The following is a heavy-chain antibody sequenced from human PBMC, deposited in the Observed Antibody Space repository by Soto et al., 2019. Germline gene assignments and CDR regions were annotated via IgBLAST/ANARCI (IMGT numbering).Heavy chain of an antibody. CDR1: GDTFSQYI. Sequence: GASVKVSCKASGDTFSQYIINWVRQAPGQGLEWMGGIIPILNTPRYAQSLQGRVMITADESTRTVYMELNSLRSEDTGIYYCATDYGGNPLTFSWFDPWGQGTLVTVSS. V-gene: IGHV1-69*13. CDR3: ATDYGGNPLTFSWFDP. CDR2: IIPILNTP. D-gene: IGHD4-17*01. J-gene: IGHJ5*02.